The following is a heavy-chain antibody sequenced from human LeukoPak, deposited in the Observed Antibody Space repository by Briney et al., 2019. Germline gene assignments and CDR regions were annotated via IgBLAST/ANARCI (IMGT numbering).Heavy chain of an antibody. J-gene: IGHJ4*02. CDR1: GASIRSYY. Sequence: SETLSLTCVVSGASIRSYYWSWIRQPPGKGLEWIGRVYYSGSTNYNPSLKSRLAISLDTSKNHVSLRLSSVTAADTAVYYCARHSTAGFSSGYYYFDYWGQGTQVTVSS. V-gene: IGHV4-59*08. D-gene: IGHD6-19*01. CDR2: VYYSGST. CDR3: ARHSTAGFSSGYYYFDY.